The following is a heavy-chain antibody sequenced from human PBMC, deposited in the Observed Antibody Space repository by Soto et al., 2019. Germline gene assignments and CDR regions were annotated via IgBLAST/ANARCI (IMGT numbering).Heavy chain of an antibody. CDR1: GFTVSSNY. Sequence: GGSLRLSCAASGFTVSSNYMSWVRQAPGKGLEWVSVIYSGGSTYYADSVKGRFTISRHNSKNTLYLQMNSLRAEDTAVYYCAKGVLEWLFSPEEEGYYYYYMDVWGKGTTVTVSS. J-gene: IGHJ6*03. CDR2: IYSGGST. D-gene: IGHD3-3*01. V-gene: IGHV3-53*04. CDR3: AKGVLEWLFSPEEEGYYYYYMDV.